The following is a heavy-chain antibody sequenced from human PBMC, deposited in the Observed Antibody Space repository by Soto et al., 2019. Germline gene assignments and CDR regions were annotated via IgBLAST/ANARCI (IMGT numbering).Heavy chain of an antibody. CDR3: AREIVTAGGNNYFDP. Sequence: SETLSLTCGVSGGTVASSHWWSWVRQSPGRGLEWIGNVYHTGDTNFNPSLQSRATFSVDKSNNQFSLRLTSVTAADTAVYFCAREIVTAGGNNYFDPWGPGTLVTVSS. V-gene: IGHV4-4*02. J-gene: IGHJ5*02. CDR2: VYHTGDT. D-gene: IGHD2-21*02. CDR1: GGTVASSHW.